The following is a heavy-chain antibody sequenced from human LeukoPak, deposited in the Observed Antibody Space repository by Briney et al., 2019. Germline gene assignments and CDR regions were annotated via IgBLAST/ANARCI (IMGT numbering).Heavy chain of an antibody. CDR2: ILSSSTGM. CDR1: GFTFSSYS. J-gene: IGHJ4*02. CDR3: ARDLHFAFDY. V-gene: IGHV3-48*02. Sequence: GGSLRLSCAASGFTFSSYSMNWVRQAPGKGLEWISYILSSSTGMSYADSVKGRFTISRDNAKNSLYLQMSSLRDDDTAVYYCARDLHFAFDYWGRGTLVTVSS.